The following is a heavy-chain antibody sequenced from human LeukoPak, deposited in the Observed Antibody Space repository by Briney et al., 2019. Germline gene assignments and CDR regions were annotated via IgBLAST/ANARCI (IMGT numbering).Heavy chain of an antibody. CDR1: GGSISSSSYY. Sequence: PSETLSLTCTVSGGSISSSSYYWGWIRQPPGKGLEWIGSIYYSGSTYYNPSLKSRVTISVDTSKNQFSLKLSSVTAADTAVYYCARERGLSGYSAYFDYWGQGTLVTVSS. D-gene: IGHD5-12*01. V-gene: IGHV4-39*02. J-gene: IGHJ4*02. CDR3: ARERGLSGYSAYFDY. CDR2: IYYSGST.